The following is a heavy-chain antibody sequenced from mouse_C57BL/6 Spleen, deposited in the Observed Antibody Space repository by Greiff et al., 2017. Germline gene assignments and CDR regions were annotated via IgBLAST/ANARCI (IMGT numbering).Heavy chain of an antibody. CDR2: IYPGSGST. Sequence: VQLQQPGAELVKPGASVKMSCKASGYTFTSYWITWVKQRPGQGLEWIGDIYPGSGSTNYNEKFTSKATQTVDSSSSTAYMQLSSLTAEDSADYYCARGGYWNYLDYWGQGTTLTVSS. D-gene: IGHD2-14*01. CDR3: ARGGYWNYLDY. V-gene: IGHV1-55*01. CDR1: GYTFTSYW. J-gene: IGHJ2*01.